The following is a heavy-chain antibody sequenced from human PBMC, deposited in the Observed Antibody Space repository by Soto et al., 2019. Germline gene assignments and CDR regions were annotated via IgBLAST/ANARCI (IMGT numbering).Heavy chain of an antibody. CDR3: ARAMVRGKNYYGVDV. CDR1: GYRFTSYW. Sequence: PGESLKISCKGAGYRFTSYWISWVRQMPGKGLEWMGRIDPSDSYTSYSPSVQGRVTISADKSISTAYVQWSSLKASDTAMYYCARAMVRGKNYYGVDVWGQGTTVTVSS. V-gene: IGHV5-10-1*01. CDR2: IDPSDSYT. D-gene: IGHD3-10*01. J-gene: IGHJ6*02.